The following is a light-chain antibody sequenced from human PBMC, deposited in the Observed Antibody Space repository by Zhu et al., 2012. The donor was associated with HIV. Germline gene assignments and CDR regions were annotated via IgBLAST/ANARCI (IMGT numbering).Light chain of an antibody. CDR2: DAS. CDR1: QSVDTY. Sequence: EIVLTQSPATLSLSPGERATLSCRASQSVDTYLAWYQQKSGQAPRLLIYDASNRATGIPVRFSGSGSGTDFTLTISSLQPEDFATYYCHQYSSYPWTFGQGTKVEIK. V-gene: IGKV3-11*01. CDR3: HQYSSYPWT. J-gene: IGKJ1*01.